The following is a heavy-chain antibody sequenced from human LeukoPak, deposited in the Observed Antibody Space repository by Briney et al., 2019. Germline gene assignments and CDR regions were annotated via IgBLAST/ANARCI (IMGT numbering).Heavy chain of an antibody. D-gene: IGHD3-3*01. CDR3: AKEQDDFWSDYGGG. J-gene: IGHJ4*02. V-gene: IGHV3-23*01. Sequence: GGSLRLSCAASGFTFSSYAMSWVRQAPGKGLEWVSGTSGNSGSTYYADSVKGRFTISRDNSMNTLDLQMNSLRAEDTAVYYCAKEQDDFWSDYGGGWGQGTLVTVSS. CDR1: GFTFSSYA. CDR2: TSGNSGST.